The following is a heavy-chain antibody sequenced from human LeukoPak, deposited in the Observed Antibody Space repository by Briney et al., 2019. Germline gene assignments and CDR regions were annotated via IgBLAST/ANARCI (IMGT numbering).Heavy chain of an antibody. Sequence: GGSLRLSCAASGFTFSSYSMNWVRRAPGKGLEWVSSISSSSSYIYYADSVKGRFTISRDNAKNSLYLQMNSLRAEDTAVYYCARDLGVWFDPWGQGTLVTVSS. CDR1: GFTFSSYS. CDR3: ARDLGVWFDP. J-gene: IGHJ5*02. V-gene: IGHV3-21*01. CDR2: ISSSSSYI. D-gene: IGHD3-3*01.